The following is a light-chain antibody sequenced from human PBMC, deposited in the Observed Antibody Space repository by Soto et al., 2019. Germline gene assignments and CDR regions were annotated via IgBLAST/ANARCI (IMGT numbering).Light chain of an antibody. Sequence: QSALTQPPSASGSPGQSVTISCTGTSSDVGGYNYVSWYQHHPGKPPKLMIYEVSKLPSGVPDRFSGSKSGNTASLTVSGLQAEDEADYYCNSYADSNNWVFGGGTKLTVL. J-gene: IGLJ3*02. CDR1: SSDVGGYNY. V-gene: IGLV2-8*01. CDR2: EVS. CDR3: NSYADSNNWV.